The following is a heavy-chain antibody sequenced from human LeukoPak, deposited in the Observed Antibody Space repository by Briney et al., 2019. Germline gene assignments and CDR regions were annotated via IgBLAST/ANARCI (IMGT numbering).Heavy chain of an antibody. CDR2: MNPNSGNT. CDR3: ARGASVLSNAFDI. J-gene: IGHJ3*02. D-gene: IGHD3-10*01. CDR1: GYTFTSYD. V-gene: IGHV1-8*01. Sequence: ASVKVSCKASGYTFTSYDINWVRQATGRGLEWMGWMNPNSGNTGYAQKFQGRVTVTRNTSISTAYTELSSLRSEDTAVYYCARGASVLSNAFDIWGQGTMVTVSS.